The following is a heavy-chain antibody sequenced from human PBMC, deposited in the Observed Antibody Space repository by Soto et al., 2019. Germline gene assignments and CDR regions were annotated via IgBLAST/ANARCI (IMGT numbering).Heavy chain of an antibody. D-gene: IGHD3-22*01. V-gene: IGHV3-23*01. J-gene: IGHJ5*02. CDR3: AKMGYYYDSQVKFAP. Sequence: GRSLRLACEAAGVTCRSYAMSWVRQAPGKGLQWVSGISASGATTYYADSVKGRFTISRDNSKNTLYLQMNSLRAEDTAVYYCAKMGYYYDSQVKFAPWGQGNLVTVSS. CDR2: ISASGATT. CDR1: GVTCRSYA.